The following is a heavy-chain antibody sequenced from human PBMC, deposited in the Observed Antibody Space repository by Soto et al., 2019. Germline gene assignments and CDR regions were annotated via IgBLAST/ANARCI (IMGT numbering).Heavy chain of an antibody. CDR3: ARPQAQLAGGHFDY. CDR1: GYPFAGYW. CDR2: IYPGDSDT. Sequence: PAETLKISCQGSGYPFAGYWIAWVRPMPGKGLEGMGIIYPGDSDTRYSPSFQGQVTISADKSISTAYLQWSSLKASDTAMYYCARPQAQLAGGHFDYWGQGTLVTVSS. D-gene: IGHD6-6*01. V-gene: IGHV5-51*01. J-gene: IGHJ4*02.